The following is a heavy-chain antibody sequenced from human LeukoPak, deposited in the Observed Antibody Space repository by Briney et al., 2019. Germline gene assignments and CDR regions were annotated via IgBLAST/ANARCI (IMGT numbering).Heavy chain of an antibody. D-gene: IGHD4-11*01. J-gene: IGHJ4*02. Sequence: SETLSLTCTVSGGSISSYYWSWIRQPPGKGLEWIGYIYYSGSTNYNPSLKSRVTISVDTSKNQFSLKLSSVTAADTAVYYCARESPLTTANDYWGQGTLVTVSS. CDR1: GGSISSYY. CDR3: ARESPLTTANDY. CDR2: IYYSGST. V-gene: IGHV4-59*12.